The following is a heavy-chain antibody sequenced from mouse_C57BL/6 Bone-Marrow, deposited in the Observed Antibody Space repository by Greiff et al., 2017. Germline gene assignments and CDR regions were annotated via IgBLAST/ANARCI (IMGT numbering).Heavy chain of an antibody. V-gene: IGHV5-12*01. J-gene: IGHJ3*01. CDR1: GFTFSDYY. CDR2: ISNGGGST. CDR3: ASPYGNGTWFAY. Sequence: EVKLMESGGGLVQPGGSLKLSCAASGFTFSDYYMYWVRQTPEKRLEWVAYISNGGGSTYYPDTVKGRFTISRDNAKNTLYLQMSRLKSEDTAMYYCASPYGNGTWFAYWGQGTLVTVSA. D-gene: IGHD1-1*01.